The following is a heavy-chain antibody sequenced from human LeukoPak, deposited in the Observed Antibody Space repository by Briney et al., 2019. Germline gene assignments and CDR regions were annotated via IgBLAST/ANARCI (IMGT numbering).Heavy chain of an antibody. CDR2: IYTSGST. CDR1: GGSISSYY. CDR3: ARGFSSAWYAEFFQH. J-gene: IGHJ1*01. V-gene: IGHV4-4*07. Sequence: ASETLSLTCTVSGGSISSYYWSWIRQPAGKGLEWIGRIYTSGSTNYNPSLKSRVTMSIDTCKSQFSLKLTSVTAADTAVYYCARGFSSAWYAEFFQHWGQGTLVAVSS. D-gene: IGHD6-19*01.